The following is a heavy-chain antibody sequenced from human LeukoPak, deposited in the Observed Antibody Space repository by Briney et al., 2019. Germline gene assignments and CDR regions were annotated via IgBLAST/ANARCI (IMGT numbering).Heavy chain of an antibody. J-gene: IGHJ4*02. CDR3: AREGTDY. Sequence: PGGSLRLSCAASGFTFSRYWMSWVRQAPGKGLEWVANIKEDGSEKYYVDSVKGRFTISRDNGKNSLYLQMNSLRAEDTAVYFCAREGTDYWGQGTLVTVAS. V-gene: IGHV3-7*05. CDR1: GFTFSRYW. D-gene: IGHD1-1*01. CDR2: IKEDGSEK.